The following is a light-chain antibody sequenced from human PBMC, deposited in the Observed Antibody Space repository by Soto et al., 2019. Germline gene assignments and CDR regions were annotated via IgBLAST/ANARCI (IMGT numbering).Light chain of an antibody. CDR1: QSVGTY. Sequence: EIVLTQSPATLSLSPGERATLSCRASQSVGTYLAWYQQKRGQSPRLLIYGASKRAPGIPARFSVSGSGTDLTLPINSLEPEDFAVYHCLQRSIGFTFGPGTKVEVK. CDR2: GAS. J-gene: IGKJ3*01. V-gene: IGKV3-11*01. CDR3: LQRSIGFT.